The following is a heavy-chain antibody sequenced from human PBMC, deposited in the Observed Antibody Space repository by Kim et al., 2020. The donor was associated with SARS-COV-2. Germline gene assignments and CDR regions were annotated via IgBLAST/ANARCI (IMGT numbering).Heavy chain of an antibody. J-gene: IGHJ6*02. Sequence: SETLSLTCTVSGGSISSGGYYWSWIRQHPGKGLEWIGYIYYSGSTYYNPSLKSRVTISVDTSKNQFSLKLSSVTAADTAVYYCARADTYYYYGMDVWGQGTTVTVSS. D-gene: IGHD3-9*01. V-gene: IGHV4-31*03. CDR1: GGSISSGGYY. CDR2: IYYSGST. CDR3: ARADTYYYYGMDV.